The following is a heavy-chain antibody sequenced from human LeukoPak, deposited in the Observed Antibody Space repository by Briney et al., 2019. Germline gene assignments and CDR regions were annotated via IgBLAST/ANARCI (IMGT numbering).Heavy chain of an antibody. Sequence: GGSLRLSCAASGFTFDDYGMSWVRQAPGKGLEWVSGINWNGGSTGYADSVKGRFIISRDNSKNTLYLQMNSLRAEDTAVYYCARYSGTFSNSYFDCWGQGTLVTVSS. D-gene: IGHD1-26*01. CDR2: INWNGGST. J-gene: IGHJ4*02. CDR3: ARYSGTFSNSYFDC. CDR1: GFTFDDYG. V-gene: IGHV3-20*04.